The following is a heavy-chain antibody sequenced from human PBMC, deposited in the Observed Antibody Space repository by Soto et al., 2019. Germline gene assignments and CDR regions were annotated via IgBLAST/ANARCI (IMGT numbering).Heavy chain of an antibody. CDR1: GFTFSSYG. CDR3: XKSLGLLLLYYYYGMDV. CDR2: ISYDGSNK. D-gene: IGHD2-15*01. J-gene: IGHJ6*02. Sequence: GGSLRLSCAASGFTFSSYGMHWVRQAPGKGLEWVAVISYDGSNKYYADSVKGRFTISRDNSKNTLYLQMNSLRAEDTAVYYCXKSLGLLLLYYYYGMDVWGQGTTVTVSS. V-gene: IGHV3-30*18.